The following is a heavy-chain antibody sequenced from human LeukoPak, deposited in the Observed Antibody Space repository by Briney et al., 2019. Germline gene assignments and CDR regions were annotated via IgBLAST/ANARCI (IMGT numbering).Heavy chain of an antibody. V-gene: IGHV4-34*01. CDR2: INHSGST. D-gene: IGHD6-13*01. CDR3: ARGPARIAAAAY. J-gene: IGHJ3*01. Sequence: SETLSLTCAVYGGSFSGYYWSWIRRPPGKGLEWIGEINHSGSTNYNPSLKSRVTISVDTSKNQFSLKLSSVTAADTAVYYCARGPARIAAAAYWGQGTMVTVSS. CDR1: GGSFSGYY.